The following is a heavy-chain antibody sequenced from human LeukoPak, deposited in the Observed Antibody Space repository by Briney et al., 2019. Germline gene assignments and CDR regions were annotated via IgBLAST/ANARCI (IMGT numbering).Heavy chain of an antibody. CDR2: IYYSGST. CDR1: GGSISSSDYY. V-gene: IGHV4-30-4*08. Sequence: SETLSLTCTVSGGSISSSDYYWSWIRQPPGKGLEWIVYIYYSGSTYYNSSLKSRVTISVDTSKNQFSLKLSSVTAADTAVYYCARLVVVITQFDYWGQGTLVTVSS. D-gene: IGHD3-22*01. J-gene: IGHJ4*02. CDR3: ARLVVVITQFDY.